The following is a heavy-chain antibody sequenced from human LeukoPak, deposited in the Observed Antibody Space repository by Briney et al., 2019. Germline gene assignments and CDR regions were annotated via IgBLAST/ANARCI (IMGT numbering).Heavy chain of an antibody. J-gene: IGHJ4*02. CDR3: AREIGDGYNCYFDY. CDR1: GGSVSSYY. D-gene: IGHD5-24*01. Sequence: SETLSLTCTVSGGSVSSYYWSWIRQPPGKGLEWIGYIYYSGSTNYNPSLKSRVTISVDTSKNQFSLKLSSVTAADTAVYYCAREIGDGYNCYFDYWGQGTLVTVSS. CDR2: IYYSGST. V-gene: IGHV4-59*02.